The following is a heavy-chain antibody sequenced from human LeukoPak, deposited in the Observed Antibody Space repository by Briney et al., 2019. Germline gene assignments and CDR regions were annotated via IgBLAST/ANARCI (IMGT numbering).Heavy chain of an antibody. J-gene: IGHJ4*02. Sequence: SETLSLTCTVSGGSISSSSYYWGWIRQPPGKGLEWIGSIYHSGSTYYNPSLKSRVTISVDTSKNQFSLKLSSVTAADTAVYYCARDRQQQLNPFDYWGQGTLVTVSS. D-gene: IGHD6-13*01. CDR2: IYHSGST. CDR3: ARDRQQQLNPFDY. V-gene: IGHV4-39*07. CDR1: GGSISSSSYY.